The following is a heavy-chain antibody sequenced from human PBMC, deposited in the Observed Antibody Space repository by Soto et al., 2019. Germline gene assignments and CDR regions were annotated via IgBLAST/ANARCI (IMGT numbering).Heavy chain of an antibody. V-gene: IGHV3-13*01. CDR3: ARDNGTGVRFLEWLPASRQNYGMDV. CDR1: GFTFSSYD. CDR2: IGTAGDT. D-gene: IGHD3-3*01. Sequence: GGSLRLSCAASGFTFSSYDMHGVRQATGKGLEWVSAIGTAGDTYYSGCVKGRITISRENAKNSLYLQMNSLRAEDTAVYYCARDNGTGVRFLEWLPASRQNYGMDVWGQGTTVTVSS. J-gene: IGHJ6*02.